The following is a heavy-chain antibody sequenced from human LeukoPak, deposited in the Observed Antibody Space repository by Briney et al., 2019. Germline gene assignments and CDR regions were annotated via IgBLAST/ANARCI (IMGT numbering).Heavy chain of an antibody. D-gene: IGHD3-22*01. CDR1: GFTFSSYA. V-gene: IGHV3-23*01. CDR2: ISGSGGST. Sequence: GGSLRLSCAASGFTFSSYAMSWVRQAPGKGLEWVSAISGSGGSTYYADSVKGRFTISRDNSKNTMYLKMNSLRAEDTAVYYCAKVAPAYYYDSSGYYPDYWGQGTLVTVSS. J-gene: IGHJ4*02. CDR3: AKVAPAYYYDSSGYYPDY.